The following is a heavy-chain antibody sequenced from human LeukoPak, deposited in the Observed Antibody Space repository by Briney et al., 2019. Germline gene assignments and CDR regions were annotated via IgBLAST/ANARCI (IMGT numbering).Heavy chain of an antibody. D-gene: IGHD6-19*01. Sequence: GASVKVSCKASGYTFTSYGISWVRQAPGQGLEWMGWISAYNGNTNYAQKLQGRATMTTDTSASTAYMELRSLRSDDTAVYYCAGDLLTSSAKARPVADYYYGMDVWGQGTTVTVSS. J-gene: IGHJ6*02. CDR1: GYTFTSYG. V-gene: IGHV1-18*01. CDR3: AGDLLTSSAKARPVADYYYGMDV. CDR2: ISAYNGNT.